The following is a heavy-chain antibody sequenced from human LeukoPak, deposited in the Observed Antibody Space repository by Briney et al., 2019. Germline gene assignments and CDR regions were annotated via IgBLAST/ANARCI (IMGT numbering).Heavy chain of an antibody. CDR2: ISGSGGST. V-gene: IGHV3-23*01. J-gene: IGHJ3*02. CDR1: GFTFSSYA. D-gene: IGHD4-17*01. Sequence: GGSLRLSCAASGFTFSSYAMSWVRQAPGKGLEWVSAISGSGGSTYYADSVKGRFTISRDNSKNTLYLQMNSLRAEDTAVYYCANLGAYGDYIVGAFDIWGQGTMVTVSS. CDR3: ANLGAYGDYIVGAFDI.